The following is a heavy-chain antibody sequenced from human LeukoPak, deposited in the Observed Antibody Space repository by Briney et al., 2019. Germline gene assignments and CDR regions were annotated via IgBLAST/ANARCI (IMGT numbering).Heavy chain of an antibody. J-gene: IGHJ4*02. CDR1: GFTFSSYS. V-gene: IGHV3-21*01. D-gene: IGHD6-19*01. CDR3: ARDMYSSGWGIDY. CDR2: ISSSSSYI. Sequence: GGSLRLSCAASGFTFSSYSMNWVRQVPGKGLEWVSSISSSSSYIYYADSVKGRFTISRDNAKNSLYLQMNSLRAEDTAVYYCARDMYSSGWGIDYWGQGTLVTVSS.